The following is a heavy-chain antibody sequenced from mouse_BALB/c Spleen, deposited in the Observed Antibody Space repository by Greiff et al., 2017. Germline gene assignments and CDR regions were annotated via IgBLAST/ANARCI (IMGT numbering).Heavy chain of an antibody. Sequence: VHVKQSGAELVKPGASVKLSCTASGFNIKDTYMHWVKQRPEQGLEWIGRIDPANGNTKYDPKFQGKATITADTSSNTAYLQLSSLTSEDTAVYYCARGYGNFYWYFDVWGAGTTVTVSS. CDR2: IDPANGNT. J-gene: IGHJ1*01. CDR3: ARGYGNFYWYFDV. CDR1: GFNIKDTY. V-gene: IGHV14-3*02. D-gene: IGHD2-10*02.